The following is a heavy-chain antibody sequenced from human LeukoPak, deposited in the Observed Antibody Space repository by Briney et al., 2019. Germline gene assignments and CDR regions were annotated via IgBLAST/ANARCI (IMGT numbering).Heavy chain of an antibody. J-gene: IGHJ4*02. V-gene: IGHV4-34*01. Sequence: PSETLSLTCAVYGGSFSGYYWSWIRQPPGKGLEWIGEINHSGSTNYNPSLKSRVTISVDTSENQFSLKLSSVTAADTAVYYCARGGPRYCSGGSCYFGYWGQGTLVTVSS. CDR3: ARGGPRYCSGGSCYFGY. CDR2: INHSGST. CDR1: GGSFSGYY. D-gene: IGHD2-15*01.